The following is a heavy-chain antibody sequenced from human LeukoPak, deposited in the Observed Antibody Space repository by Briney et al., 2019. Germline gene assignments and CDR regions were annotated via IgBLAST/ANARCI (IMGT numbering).Heavy chain of an antibody. D-gene: IGHD5-12*01. Sequence: GGSLRLSCAASGFTFSSYAMSWVRQAPGKGLEWVSAISGSGGSTYYADSVKGRFTISRDNSKNTLYLQMNSLKTEDTAVYYCTTRRGYSGYDSFDYWGQGTLVTVSS. CDR3: TTRRGYSGYDSFDY. V-gene: IGHV3-23*01. J-gene: IGHJ4*02. CDR2: ISGSGGST. CDR1: GFTFSSYA.